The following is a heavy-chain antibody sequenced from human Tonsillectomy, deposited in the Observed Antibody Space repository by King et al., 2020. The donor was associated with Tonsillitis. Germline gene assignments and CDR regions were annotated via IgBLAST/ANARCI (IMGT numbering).Heavy chain of an antibody. CDR3: ARHLAGLFDH. Sequence: QMQLQESGPGLVKPSETLSLTCTVSGGSISSTRYYWGWIRQPPGKGLEWIGSFFYSGITYYNPSLKSRVTISVDTSKNQFSLKLSSVTAADTAVYYCARHLAGLFDHWGQGTLVTVSS. V-gene: IGHV4-39*01. J-gene: IGHJ5*02. CDR2: FFYSGIT. CDR1: GGSISSTRYY. D-gene: IGHD6-13*01.